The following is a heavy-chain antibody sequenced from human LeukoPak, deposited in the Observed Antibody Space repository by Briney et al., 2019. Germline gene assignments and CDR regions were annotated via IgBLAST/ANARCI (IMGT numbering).Heavy chain of an antibody. Sequence: SETLSLTCTVPGGSISIHYWSWIRQPPGKGLEWIGYIYYSGSTNYNPSLKSRVTISVDTSKNQFSLKLSSVAAADTAVYDCARDGSHYYMDVWGKGTTVTVSS. CDR1: GGSISIHY. V-gene: IGHV4-59*11. J-gene: IGHJ6*03. D-gene: IGHD1-1*01. CDR3: ARDGSHYYMDV. CDR2: IYYSGST.